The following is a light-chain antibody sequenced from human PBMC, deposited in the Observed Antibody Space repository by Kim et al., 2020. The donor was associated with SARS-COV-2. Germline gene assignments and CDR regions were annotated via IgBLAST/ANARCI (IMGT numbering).Light chain of an antibody. Sequence: TQSPSFLSASLGERGTLTCRASQGISSNLAWYQQKPGQAPRLLVYAASTRATGIPARFSGSGSGTEFTLTISSLQSEDFAVYYCQHYNNWPRTFGQGTKVDIK. V-gene: IGKV3-15*01. CDR1: QGISSN. CDR2: AAS. J-gene: IGKJ1*01. CDR3: QHYNNWPRT.